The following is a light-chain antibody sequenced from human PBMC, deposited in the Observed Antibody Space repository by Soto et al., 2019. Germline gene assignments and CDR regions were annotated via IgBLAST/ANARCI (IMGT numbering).Light chain of an antibody. CDR1: SSDVGGYNY. CDR3: CSYTTSNTRQIV. J-gene: IGLJ1*01. V-gene: IGLV2-14*01. Sequence: QSALTQPASVSGSPGQSITISCTGTSSDVGGYNYVSWYQQHPGKAPKFMIYDVSNRPSGVSNRFSGSKSGNTASLTISGLQAEDEADYYCCSYTTSNTRQIVFGTGTKVTV. CDR2: DVS.